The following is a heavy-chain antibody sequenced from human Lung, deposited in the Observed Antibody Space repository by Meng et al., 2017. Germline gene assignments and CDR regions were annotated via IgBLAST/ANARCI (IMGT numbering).Heavy chain of an antibody. CDR3: ARASYGSGSPLGESWFDP. V-gene: IGHV4-31*03. J-gene: IGHJ5*02. D-gene: IGHD3-10*01. Sequence: QVQLQESGPGLVKPSQTLSLTCTVPGGSISSGGYYWGWIRQHPGKGLEWIGYIHDSGSTYYNPSLKSRVTISADTSKNQFSLKLSSVTAADTAVYYCARASYGSGSPLGESWFDPWGQGTLVTVSS. CDR2: IHDSGST. CDR1: GGSISSGGYY.